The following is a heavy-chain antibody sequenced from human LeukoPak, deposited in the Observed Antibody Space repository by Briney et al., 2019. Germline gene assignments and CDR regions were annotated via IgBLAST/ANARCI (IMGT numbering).Heavy chain of an antibody. Sequence: ASVKVSCKASGYTFTSYGISWVRQAPGQGLEWMGWISTYNGNANYAQKLQGRVTMTTDTSTSTAYMELRSLRSDDTAVYYCARAERMFGWFDPWGQGTLVTVSS. CDR2: ISTYNGNA. J-gene: IGHJ5*02. CDR1: GYTFTSYG. V-gene: IGHV1-18*01. D-gene: IGHD3-10*02. CDR3: ARAERMFGWFDP.